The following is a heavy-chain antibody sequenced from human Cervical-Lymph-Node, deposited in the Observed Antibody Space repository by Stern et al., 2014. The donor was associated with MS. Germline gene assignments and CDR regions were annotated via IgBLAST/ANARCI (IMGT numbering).Heavy chain of an antibody. CDR3: ARDNDDNGMDV. V-gene: IGHV1-69*06. Sequence: VQLVESGAEVKNPGCSVKVACMASGGPFSNYGVSWVRQAPGQGLDWVGGTIPMFGTTHYAQKCQGRVAITADNSMSTVYMELTGLTSADTAVYYCARDNDDNGMDVWGQGTTVTVSS. D-gene: IGHD1-1*01. J-gene: IGHJ6*02. CDR2: TIPMFGTT. CDR1: GGPFSNYG.